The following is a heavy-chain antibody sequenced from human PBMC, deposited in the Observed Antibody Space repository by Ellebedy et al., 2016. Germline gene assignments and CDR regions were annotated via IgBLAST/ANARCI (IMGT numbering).Heavy chain of an antibody. D-gene: IGHD3-22*01. CDR3: TRGDDSSGYYYGDFDY. CDR1: GYTFTGYY. Sequence: ASVKVSCKASGYTFTGYYMHWVRQAPGQGLEWMGWINPNSGGTSYAQKFQGWVTMTRDTSISTAYMELNRLRSDGTAVYYCTRGDDSSGYYYGDFDYWGQGTLVTVSS. V-gene: IGHV1-2*04. J-gene: IGHJ4*02. CDR2: INPNSGGT.